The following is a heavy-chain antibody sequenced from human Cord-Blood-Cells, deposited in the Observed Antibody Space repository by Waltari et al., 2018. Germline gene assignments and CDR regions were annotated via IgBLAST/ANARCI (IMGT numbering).Heavy chain of an antibody. CDR2: ISGSGGST. V-gene: IGHV3-23*01. J-gene: IGHJ3*02. D-gene: IGHD5-12*01. Sequence: EVQLLESGGGLVQPGGSLRLSCAASGFPFSSYAMSWVRQARGKGLEWVSAISGSGGSTYYADSVKGRFTISRDNSKNPLYLQMNSLRAEDTAVYYCAKNARGRGYSGYDGAFDIWGQGTMVTVSS. CDR1: GFPFSSYA. CDR3: AKNARGRGYSGYDGAFDI.